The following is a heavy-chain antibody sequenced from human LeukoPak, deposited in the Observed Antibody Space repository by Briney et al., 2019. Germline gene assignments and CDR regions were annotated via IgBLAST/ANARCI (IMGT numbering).Heavy chain of an antibody. Sequence: PSETLSLTCTVSGDSISSGDYYWSWLRQPAGKGLEWIGRIYTSGSTNYNPSLKSRVTISVDTSKNQFSLKLSSVTAADTAVYYCASGLRYFDLYYWGQGTLVTVSS. CDR2: IYTSGST. CDR1: GDSISSGDYY. J-gene: IGHJ4*02. D-gene: IGHD3-9*01. CDR3: ASGLRYFDLYY. V-gene: IGHV4-61*02.